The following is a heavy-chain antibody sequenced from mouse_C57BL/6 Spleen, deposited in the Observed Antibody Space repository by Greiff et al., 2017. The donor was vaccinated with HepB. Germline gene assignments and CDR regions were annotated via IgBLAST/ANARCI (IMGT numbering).Heavy chain of an antibody. Sequence: LPLVASLGDFLTPCGSLTLSFSSSFFPFTRSFLSFFLPPPDHRLACVATISSGGLYTYYPDSVKGRFTISRDTAKNTLYLQMSSLKSEDTAMYYCARQGGNYTWFAYWGQGTLVTVSA. V-gene: IGHV5-6*01. CDR3: ARQGGNYTWFAY. CDR1: FFPFTRSF. J-gene: IGHJ3*01. CDR2: ISSGGLYT. D-gene: IGHD2-1*01.